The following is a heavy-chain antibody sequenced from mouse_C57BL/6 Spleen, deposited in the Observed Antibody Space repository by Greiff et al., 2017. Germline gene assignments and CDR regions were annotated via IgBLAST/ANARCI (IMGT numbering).Heavy chain of an antibody. D-gene: IGHD1-1*01. J-gene: IGHJ1*03. CDR1: GFTFSNYW. V-gene: IGHV6-3*01. Sequence: EVHLVESGGGLVQPGGSMKLSCVASGFTFSNYWMNWVRQSPEKGLEWVAQIRLKSDNYATHYTESVKGRFTISRDDSKSSVYLQMNNLGAEDTGIYYCTGHYGSPYWYFDVWGTGTTVTVSS. CDR3: TGHYGSPYWYFDV. CDR2: IRLKSDNYAT.